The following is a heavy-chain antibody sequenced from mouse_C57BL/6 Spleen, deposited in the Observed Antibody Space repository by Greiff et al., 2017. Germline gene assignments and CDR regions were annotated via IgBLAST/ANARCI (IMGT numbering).Heavy chain of an antibody. D-gene: IGHD1-1*01. V-gene: IGHV7-3*01. Sequence: EVQRVESGGGLVQPGGSLSLSCAASGFTFTDYYMSWVRQPPGKALEWLGFIRNKANGYTTEYSASVKGRFTISRDNSQSILYLQMNALRAEDSATYFCARLYYYGSSWYFDVWGTGTTVTVSS. CDR3: ARLYYYGSSWYFDV. CDR1: GFTFTDYY. CDR2: IRNKANGYTT. J-gene: IGHJ1*03.